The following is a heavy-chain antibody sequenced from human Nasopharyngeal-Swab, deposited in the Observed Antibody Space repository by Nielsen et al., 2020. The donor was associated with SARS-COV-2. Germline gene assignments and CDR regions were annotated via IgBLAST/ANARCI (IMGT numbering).Heavy chain of an antibody. CDR3: ARGYIITKTDYYFDY. CDR1: VFTFSSYA. Sequence: SMMLYCAASVFTFSSYALHWVRQAPGKGLEWVAVIWYDGSNKYYADSVKGRFTISRDNSKNTLYLQMNSLRAEDTAVYYCARGYIITKTDYYFDYWGQGTLVTVSS. CDR2: IWYDGSNK. J-gene: IGHJ4*02. D-gene: IGHD3-10*01. V-gene: IGHV3-33*08.